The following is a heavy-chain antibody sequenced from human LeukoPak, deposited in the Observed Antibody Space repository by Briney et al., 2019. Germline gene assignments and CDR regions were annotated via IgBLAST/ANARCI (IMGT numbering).Heavy chain of an antibody. D-gene: IGHD6-13*01. V-gene: IGHV3-30*02. CDR1: GFTFSSYG. J-gene: IGHJ4*02. Sequence: PGGSLRLSCAASGFTFSSYGMHWVRQAPGKGLEWVAFIRYDGSNKYYADSVKGRFTISRDNSKNTLYLQMNSLRAEDTAVYYCAKDEYSSSPVYFDYWGQETLVTVS. CDR2: IRYDGSNK. CDR3: AKDEYSSSPVYFDY.